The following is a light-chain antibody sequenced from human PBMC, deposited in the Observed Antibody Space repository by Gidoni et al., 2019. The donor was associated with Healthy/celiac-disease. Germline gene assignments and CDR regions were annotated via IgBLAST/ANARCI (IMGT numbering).Light chain of an antibody. CDR3: QQYNSYPYT. Sequence: DTHMIQSPSTLSASVGDRVTITCRASQSISTLLAWYQQKPGKAPKLLSYKASSLERGVPSRFSGSGSGTEFTLTISSLQPDDFATYYCQQYNSYPYTFGPXTKLEIK. V-gene: IGKV1-5*03. CDR2: KAS. CDR1: QSISTL. J-gene: IGKJ2*01.